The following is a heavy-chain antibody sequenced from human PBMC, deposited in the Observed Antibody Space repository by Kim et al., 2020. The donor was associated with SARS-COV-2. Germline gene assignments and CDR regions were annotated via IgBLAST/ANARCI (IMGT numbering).Heavy chain of an antibody. CDR3: ARGKQDSSGYPLDYFDY. Sequence: GGSLRLSCAASGFTFSMHWVRQAPGKGLEWVAVISYDGNSKYYADSVKGRFTISRDNSKNTMYLQMNTLRAEDTAVYYCARGKQDSSGYPLDYFDYWGQGTLVTVSS. CDR2: ISYDGNSK. CDR1: GFTFS. J-gene: IGHJ4*02. D-gene: IGHD3-22*01. V-gene: IGHV3-30*04.